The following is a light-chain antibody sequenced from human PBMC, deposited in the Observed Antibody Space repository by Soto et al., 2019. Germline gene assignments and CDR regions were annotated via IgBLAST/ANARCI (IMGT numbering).Light chain of an antibody. CDR1: SSNIGSNY. J-gene: IGLJ1*01. CDR2: SNN. V-gene: IGLV1-47*02. CDR3: AAWDDSMSGYV. Sequence: QSVLTQPPSASGTPGQRVTISCSGSSSNIGSNYVYWYQQLPGTAPKLLIYSNNQRPSGVPDRFSGSKSGTSDSLAISGLRSEDEADYYCAAWDDSMSGYVFGPGTKVTVL.